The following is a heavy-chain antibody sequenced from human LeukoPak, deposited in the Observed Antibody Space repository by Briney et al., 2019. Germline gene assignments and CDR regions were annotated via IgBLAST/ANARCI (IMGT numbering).Heavy chain of an antibody. CDR1: GFTFSSYG. CDR3: ARDRSNGSGSYYRGKQKNWFDP. V-gene: IGHV3-33*01. J-gene: IGHJ5*02. CDR2: IWYDGSNK. D-gene: IGHD3-10*01. Sequence: GGSLRLSCAASGFTFSSYGMHWVRQAPGKGLEWVAVIWYDGSNKYYADSVKGRFTISRDNSKNTLYLQMNSLRAEDTAVYYCARDRSNGSGSYYRGKQKNWFDPWGQGTLVTVSS.